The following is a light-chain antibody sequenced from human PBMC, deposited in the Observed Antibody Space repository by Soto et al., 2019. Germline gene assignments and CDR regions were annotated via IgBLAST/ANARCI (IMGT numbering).Light chain of an antibody. J-gene: IGKJ1*01. CDR2: GAS. CDR1: QSVNLN. V-gene: IGKV3-20*01. CDR3: QQYASSPRT. Sequence: EIMMTQSPGTLSVSPGEGATLSCTASQSVNLNLAWYQQRPGQAPRVLIFGASRRATGIPDRFSGSGSGTDFTLTISRLEPEDSAVYYCQQYASSPRTFGQGTKVDIK.